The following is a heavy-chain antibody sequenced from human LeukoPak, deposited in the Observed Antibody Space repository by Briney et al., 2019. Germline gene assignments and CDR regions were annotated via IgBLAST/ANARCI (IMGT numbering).Heavy chain of an antibody. CDR3: ARASYDYVWGSYSVVDY. D-gene: IGHD3-16*01. J-gene: IGHJ4*02. CDR1: GYTFTSYG. CDR2: ISAYNGNT. V-gene: IGHV1-18*01. Sequence: ASVKVSCKASGYTFTSYGISWVRQAPGQGLEWMGWISAYNGNTNYAQKLQGRVTMTTDTSTSTAYMELRSLRSEDTAVYYCARASYDYVWGSYSVVDYWGQGTLVTVSS.